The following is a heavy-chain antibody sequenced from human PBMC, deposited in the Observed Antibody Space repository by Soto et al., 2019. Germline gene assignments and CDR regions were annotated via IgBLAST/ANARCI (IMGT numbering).Heavy chain of an antibody. CDR3: ARIGGWYDIDF. J-gene: IGHJ4*02. CDR2: IFYNGTA. V-gene: IGHV4-61*01. Sequence: VQLQQSGPGLVKPSETLSLTCSVSGGSVSSGSFHWSWIRESPGKGLQFIGSIFYNGTANYSPSLKNRVTISIATSQSQFSLKLVSVAAADTAVYYCARIGGWYDIDFWGKGNLVTVSS. CDR1: GGSVSSGSFH. D-gene: IGHD6-19*01.